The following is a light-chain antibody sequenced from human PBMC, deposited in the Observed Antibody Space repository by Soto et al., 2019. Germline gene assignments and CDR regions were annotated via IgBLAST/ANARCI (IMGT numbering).Light chain of an antibody. J-gene: IGKJ2*01. CDR1: QSVSNNY. Sequence: ETVLTQSPGTLSLSPGERATLSCRASQSVSNNYLAWYQQKAGQAPRVLINGASSRATGIPDRFSGSGSGTYFTLTITSLEPEDFAVYYCQQYGNSPHTFGQGTKLEIK. CDR3: QQYGNSPHT. CDR2: GAS. V-gene: IGKV3-20*01.